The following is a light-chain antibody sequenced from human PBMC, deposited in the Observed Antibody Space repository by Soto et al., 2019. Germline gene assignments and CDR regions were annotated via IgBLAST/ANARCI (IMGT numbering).Light chain of an antibody. Sequence: DIQMTQSPSTLSASVGDRVIITRRASQSISDYLAWYQQKPGKAPKLLIYDASNLESGVPSTFSGSGSGTEFTLTISSLQPDDFATYYCQQYNSYSEAFGQGTKV. CDR1: QSISDY. CDR2: DAS. CDR3: QQYNSYSEA. V-gene: IGKV1-5*01. J-gene: IGKJ1*01.